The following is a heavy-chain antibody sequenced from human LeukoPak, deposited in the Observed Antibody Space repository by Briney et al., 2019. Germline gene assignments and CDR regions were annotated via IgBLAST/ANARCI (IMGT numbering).Heavy chain of an antibody. V-gene: IGHV3-30*02. D-gene: IGHD1-14*01. J-gene: IGHJ6*03. CDR2: MWHDGSNI. CDR1: GFTFSNYA. CDR3: AKTGFRWGHYFYYMDV. Sequence: PGGSLRLSCAASGFTFSNYAMHWVRQAPGKGLEWVAFMWHDGSNIYYADSVKGRFTISRDNSKNTLYLQMNSLIDEDTAVYYCAKTGFRWGHYFYYMDVWGKGTTVTVSS.